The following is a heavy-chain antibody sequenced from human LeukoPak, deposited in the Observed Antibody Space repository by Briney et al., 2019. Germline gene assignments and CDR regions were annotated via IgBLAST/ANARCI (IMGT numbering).Heavy chain of an antibody. J-gene: IGHJ4*02. CDR2: TTSSSSNI. V-gene: IGHV3-48*02. CDR3: VRSKTYFFEY. Sequence: GGSLRLSCAASGFTFSSYSMNWVRQAPGKGLEWLSYTTSSSSNIYYADSVKGRFTISRDNAKNSLYLQMNSLRDEDTALYYCVRSKTYFFEYWGQGALVTVSS. CDR1: GFTFSSYS. D-gene: IGHD1-26*01.